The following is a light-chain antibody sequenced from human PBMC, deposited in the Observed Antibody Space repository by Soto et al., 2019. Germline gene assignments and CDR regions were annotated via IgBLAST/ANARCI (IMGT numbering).Light chain of an antibody. CDR1: SSDVGAFNY. V-gene: IGLV2-14*01. CDR3: CSYASGSNYV. J-gene: IGLJ1*01. CDR2: EVG. Sequence: QSALTQPASVSGSPGQSVTISCTGTSSDVGAFNYVSWYLQYTGKAPKLMIYEVGNRPSGVSNRLSGSKSGNTASLTISGLQAEDEAYYYCCSYASGSNYVLGNGTQLPV.